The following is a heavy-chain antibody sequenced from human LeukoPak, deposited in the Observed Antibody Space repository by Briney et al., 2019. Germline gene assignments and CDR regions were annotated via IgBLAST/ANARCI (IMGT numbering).Heavy chain of an antibody. CDR1: GGSFSGYY. D-gene: IGHD5-24*01. CDR3: ASVELATTNFGY. CDR2: ISRSGST. J-gene: IGHJ4*02. V-gene: IGHV4-34*01. Sequence: SETLSLTCAVYGGSFSGYYWSWIRQPPGKGLEWIGEISRSGSTNHNPSLKSRVTISVDTSKNEVSLRLSSVTAADMAVYFCASVELATTNFGYWGQGSLVTVSS.